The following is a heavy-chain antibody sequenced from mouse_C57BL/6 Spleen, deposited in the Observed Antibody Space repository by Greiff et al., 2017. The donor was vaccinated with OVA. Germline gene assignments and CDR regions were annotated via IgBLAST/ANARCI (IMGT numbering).Heavy chain of an antibody. V-gene: IGHV1-81*01. Sequence: VQLQQSGAELARPGASVKLSCKASGYTFTSYGISWVKQRTGQGLEWIGEIYPRSGNTYYNEKFKGKATLTADKSSSTAYMELRSLTSEDSAVYFCAREDSNYRCAYWGQGTLVTVSA. D-gene: IGHD2-5*01. CDR3: AREDSNYRCAY. CDR1: GYTFTSYG. CDR2: IYPRSGNT. J-gene: IGHJ3*01.